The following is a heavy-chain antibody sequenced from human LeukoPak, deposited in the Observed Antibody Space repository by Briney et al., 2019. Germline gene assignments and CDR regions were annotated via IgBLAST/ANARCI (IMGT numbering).Heavy chain of an antibody. V-gene: IGHV3-30-3*01. CDR2: ISYDGSNK. CDR1: GITFSSYA. D-gene: IGHD1-26*01. J-gene: IGHJ3*02. CDR3: ARSIVGATIDAFDI. Sequence: GRSLRLSWAASGITFSSYAKHLVRQAPGKGLEVVGVISYDGSNKYYADSVKGRFTISRDNSKNTLYLQMNSLRAEDTAMYYCARSIVGATIDAFDIWGQGTMVTVSS.